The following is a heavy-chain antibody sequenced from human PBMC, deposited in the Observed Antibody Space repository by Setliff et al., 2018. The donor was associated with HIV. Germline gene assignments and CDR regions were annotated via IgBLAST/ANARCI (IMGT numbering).Heavy chain of an antibody. CDR2: IYDVGVT. CDR3: AKRRGSGTLYDAFDP. Sequence: SEILSLTCTVSGGSLRTFHWTWLRQAPGKGLEWLGHIYDVGVTNYNPSLKNRVTISLDASQTRCSLTLASVTATDTAVYFCAKRRGSGTLYDAFDPWGQGILVTVSS. D-gene: IGHD3-10*01. J-gene: IGHJ5*02. V-gene: IGHV4-59*08. CDR1: GGSLRTFH.